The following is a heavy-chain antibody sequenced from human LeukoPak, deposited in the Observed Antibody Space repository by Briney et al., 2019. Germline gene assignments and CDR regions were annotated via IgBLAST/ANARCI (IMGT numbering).Heavy chain of an antibody. CDR3: ARQPDSSGSPLY. J-gene: IGHJ4*02. V-gene: IGHV5-51*01. CDR1: GYIFTSYW. CDR2: IYPGDSDT. Sequence: PGESPKISCKGSGYIFTSYWIGWVRQMPGKGLEWMGIIYPGDSDTRYSPSFQGQVTISADKYISTAYLQWSSLKPSDTAMFYCARQPDSSGSPLYWGQGTLVSVSS. D-gene: IGHD3-22*01.